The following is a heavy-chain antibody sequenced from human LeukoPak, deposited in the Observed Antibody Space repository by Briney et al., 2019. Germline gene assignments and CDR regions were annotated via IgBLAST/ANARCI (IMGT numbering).Heavy chain of an antibody. CDR2: ISSSSSYI. J-gene: IGHJ6*04. D-gene: IGHD6-13*01. Sequence: GGSLRLSCAASGFTFSSYSMNWVRQAPGKGLEWVSSISSSSSYIYYADSVTGRFTISRDNAKNSLYLQMNSLRAEDTAVYYCARARIAAAGTTTRATYYYYYGMDAWGKGTTVTVSS. CDR3: ARARIAAAGTTTRATYYYYYGMDA. CDR1: GFTFSSYS. V-gene: IGHV3-21*01.